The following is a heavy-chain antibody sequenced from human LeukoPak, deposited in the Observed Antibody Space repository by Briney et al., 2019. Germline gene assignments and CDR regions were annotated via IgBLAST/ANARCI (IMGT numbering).Heavy chain of an antibody. Sequence: GGSLRLSCAASGFTFSTYTMTWVRQAPGKGLEWVSGITDSGKPCYADSVKGRFTISRDNSKSTLYLQINSLRAEDTAVYYCASRNYYLDHWGQGALVTVSS. CDR3: ASRNYYLDH. D-gene: IGHD3-10*01. V-gene: IGHV3-23*01. CDR1: GFTFSTYT. J-gene: IGHJ4*02. CDR2: ITDSGKP.